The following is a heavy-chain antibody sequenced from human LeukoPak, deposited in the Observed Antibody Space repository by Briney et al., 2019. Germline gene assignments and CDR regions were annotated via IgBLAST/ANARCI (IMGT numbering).Heavy chain of an antibody. Sequence: PRASVKVSCKASGYTFTSYGISWVRQAPGQGLEWMGWISAYNGNTNYAQKLQGRVTMTTDTSTSTAYMELGSLRSDDTAVYYCAREYCSSTSCYPRPYYYYGMDVWGQGTTVTVSS. D-gene: IGHD2-2*01. J-gene: IGHJ6*02. V-gene: IGHV1-18*01. CDR3: AREYCSSTSCYPRPYYYYGMDV. CDR2: ISAYNGNT. CDR1: GYTFTSYG.